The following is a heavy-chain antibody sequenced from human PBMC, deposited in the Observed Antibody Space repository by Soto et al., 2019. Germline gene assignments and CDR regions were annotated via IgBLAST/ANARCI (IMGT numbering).Heavy chain of an antibody. V-gene: IGHV1-69*06. CDR1: GGTFSSYA. CDR3: ARGAYYYDSSGYYPYYFDY. CDR2: IIPIFGTA. J-gene: IGHJ4*02. D-gene: IGHD3-22*01. Sequence: EASVKVSCKASGGTFSSYAISWVRQAPGQGLEWMGGIIPIFGTANYAQKFQGRVTITADKSTSTAYMELSGLRSEDTAVYYCARGAYYYDSSGYYPYYFDYWGQGTLVTVSS.